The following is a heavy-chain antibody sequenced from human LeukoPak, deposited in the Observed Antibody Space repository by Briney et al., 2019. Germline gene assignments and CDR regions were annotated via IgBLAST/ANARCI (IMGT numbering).Heavy chain of an antibody. J-gene: IGHJ3*01. V-gene: IGHV3-9*01. CDR3: ARDAKPEGDMGISSLDV. CDR2: ISWNSGNI. D-gene: IGHD1-14*01. Sequence: PGRSLRLPCAASGFTFDDYAMQWVRRAPGKGLGWVSDISWNSGNIGYADSEKGRFTISRDNADDSVHLQMKRLRAEDTAVYYCARDAKPEGDMGISSLDVWGQGTLVTVSS. CDR1: GFTFDDYA.